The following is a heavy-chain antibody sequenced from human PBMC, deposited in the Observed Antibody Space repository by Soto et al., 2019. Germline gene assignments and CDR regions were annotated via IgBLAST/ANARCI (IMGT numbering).Heavy chain of an antibody. D-gene: IGHD5-12*01. CDR1: GYTFTSYY. J-gene: IGHJ6*02. CDR2: FNPNGDTA. Sequence: QVQLVQSGAEVKKPGASVKASCKASGYTFTSYYIHWVRQAPGQGLEWMGIFNPNGDTASYAQKLQGRVSMTTDTSTGTAYMELGSLRSEDTAVYYCARGGRIVDIGIGYYYCHAMAVWGQGTTVTVS. V-gene: IGHV1-46*01. CDR3: ARGGRIVDIGIGYYYCHAMAV.